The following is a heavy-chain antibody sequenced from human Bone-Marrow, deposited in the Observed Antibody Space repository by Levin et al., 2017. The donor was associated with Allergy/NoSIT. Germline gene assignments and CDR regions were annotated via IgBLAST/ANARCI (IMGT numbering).Heavy chain of an antibody. CDR2: ISNSASTI. J-gene: IGHJ4*02. D-gene: IGHD2-2*01. CDR3: ARWREYCTSSSCYLSH. Sequence: TGGSLRLSCATSGFIFSDYYMSWIRQAPGKGLEWVSYISNSASTIYYAESVKGRFTISRDNGKNSLSLEMNNLRVEDTALYYCARWREYCTSSSCYLSHWGQGTLVTVSS. V-gene: IGHV3-11*01. CDR1: GFIFSDYY.